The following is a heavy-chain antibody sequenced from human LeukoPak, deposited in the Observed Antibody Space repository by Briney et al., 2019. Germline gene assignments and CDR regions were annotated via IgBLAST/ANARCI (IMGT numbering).Heavy chain of an antibody. V-gene: IGHV1-8*01. D-gene: IGHD1-14*01. CDR1: GYTFTSYD. Sequence: ASVKVSCKASGYTFTSYDICWVRQATGQRLEWMGWINPHIGDTGYTQNFQGRVTMTRDTTISTAYMELSSLRSDDTAVYYCARGPAGDYWGQGTLVTVSS. J-gene: IGHJ4*02. CDR2: INPHIGDT. CDR3: ARGPAGDY.